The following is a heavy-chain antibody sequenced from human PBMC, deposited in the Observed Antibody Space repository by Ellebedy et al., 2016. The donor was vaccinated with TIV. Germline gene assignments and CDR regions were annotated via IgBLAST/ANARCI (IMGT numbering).Heavy chain of an antibody. D-gene: IGHD4-11*01. J-gene: IGHJ6*02. CDR1: GGTFNNYA. V-gene: IGHV1-69*13. Sequence: AASVKISCKASGGTFNNYAVNWVRQAPGQGLEWMGGIIPIFRTPNYAQKFQGRVTITADESTSTAYMELSSLRSEDTAVYYCASGRTTISTWHYYGLDVWGQGTTVTVSS. CDR2: IIPIFRTP. CDR3: ASGRTTISTWHYYGLDV.